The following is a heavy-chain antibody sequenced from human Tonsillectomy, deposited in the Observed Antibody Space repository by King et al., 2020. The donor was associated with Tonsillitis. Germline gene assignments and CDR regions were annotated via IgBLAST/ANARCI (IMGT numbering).Heavy chain of an antibody. J-gene: IGHJ6*02. D-gene: IGHD3-22*01. CDR1: GFTFGDYY. CDR2: ISSSASTT. CDR3: ARDTSPSGTLIVARYYYGMDV. Sequence: QVQLVESGGGLVKPGGSLRLSCAASGFTFGDYYMSWIRQAPGKGLEWVSYISSSASTTYYADSVKGRFTISRDNAQKLLYLQMNTLRAEDTAVYYCARDTSPSGTLIVARYYYGMDVWGQGTTVTVSS. V-gene: IGHV3-11*01.